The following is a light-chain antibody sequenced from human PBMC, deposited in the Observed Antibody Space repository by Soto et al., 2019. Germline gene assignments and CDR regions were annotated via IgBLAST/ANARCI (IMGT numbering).Light chain of an antibody. V-gene: IGLV1-47*01. CDR3: AAWADSLSGVV. J-gene: IGLJ2*01. Sequence: QSVLTQPPSSSGTPGQRVTISCSGSSSNIGSNYVFWYQHLPGTAPKLLIYRNNQRPSEVPDRFSGSKSGTSASLAISGLRSEDETDYYCAAWADSLSGVVFGGGTKLTVL. CDR1: SSNIGSNY. CDR2: RNN.